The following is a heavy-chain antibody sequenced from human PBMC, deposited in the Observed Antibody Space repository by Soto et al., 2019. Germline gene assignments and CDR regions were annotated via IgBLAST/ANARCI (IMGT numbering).Heavy chain of an antibody. D-gene: IGHD6-13*01. CDR1: GFTFSSYS. V-gene: IGHV3-21*01. J-gene: IGHJ4*02. Sequence: GGSLRLSCAASGFTFSSYSMNWVRQAPGKGLDWVSPISSSSSYIYYADSVKGRFTISRDNAKNSLYLQMNSLRAEDTAVYYCARERQQLVSSRFDYWGQGTLVTVSS. CDR2: ISSSSSYI. CDR3: ARERQQLVSSRFDY.